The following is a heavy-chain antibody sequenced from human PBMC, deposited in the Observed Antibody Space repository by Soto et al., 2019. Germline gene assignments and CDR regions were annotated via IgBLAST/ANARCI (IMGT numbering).Heavy chain of an antibody. J-gene: IGHJ6*02. Sequence: GASVKVSCKASGGTFSSYAISWVRQAPGQGLEWMGGIIPIFGTANYAQKFQGRVTITADKSTSTAYMELSSLRSEDTAVYYCASRAAIFGVVITLYYYYGMDVWGQGTTVTVSS. CDR2: IIPIFGTA. CDR1: GGTFSSYA. CDR3: ASRAAIFGVVITLYYYYGMDV. V-gene: IGHV1-69*06. D-gene: IGHD3-3*01.